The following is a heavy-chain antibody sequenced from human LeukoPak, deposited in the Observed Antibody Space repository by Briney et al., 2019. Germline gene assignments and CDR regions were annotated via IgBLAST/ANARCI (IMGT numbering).Heavy chain of an antibody. Sequence: GGSLRLSCAASGFTFSSYAMSWVRQAPGKGLEWVSAISGSGGSTYYADSVKGRFTISRDNSKNTLYLQMNSLRAEDTAVYYCAKVLNGYCSSTSCQMTDYWGQGTLVTVSS. CDR3: AKVLNGYCSSTSCQMTDY. CDR2: ISGSGGST. V-gene: IGHV3-23*01. D-gene: IGHD2-2*01. J-gene: IGHJ4*02. CDR1: GFTFSSYA.